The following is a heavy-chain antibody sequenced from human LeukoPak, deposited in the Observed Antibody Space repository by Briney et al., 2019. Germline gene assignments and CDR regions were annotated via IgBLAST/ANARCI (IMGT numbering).Heavy chain of an antibody. CDR3: ARLPPSGSLGVTDAFDI. CDR1: GGTINNYY. V-gene: IGHV4-59*01. J-gene: IGHJ3*02. Sequence: SETLSLTCTVSGGTINNYYWTWIRQPPGKRLEWIGYMYCIGTTNYNPSFKSRVTMSVDPSKNQFSLQLTSVTLADTAVYYCARLPPSGSLGVTDAFDIWGQGTMVTVSS. CDR2: MYCIGTT. D-gene: IGHD3-3*01.